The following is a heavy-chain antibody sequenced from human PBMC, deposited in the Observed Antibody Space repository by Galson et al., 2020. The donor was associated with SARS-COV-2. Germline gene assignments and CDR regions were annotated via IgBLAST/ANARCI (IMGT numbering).Heavy chain of an antibody. V-gene: IGHV3-23*01. J-gene: IGHJ4*02. Sequence: GGSLRLSCAASGFTFSSYAMSWVRQAPGKGLEWVSAISGSGGSTYYADSVKGRFTISRDNSKNTLYLQMNSLRAEDTAVYYCAKVPLSTDCSSTSCRYWGDYWGQGTLVTVSS. CDR2: ISGSGGST. CDR3: AKVPLSTDCSSTSCRYWGDY. D-gene: IGHD2-2*01. CDR1: GFTFSSYA.